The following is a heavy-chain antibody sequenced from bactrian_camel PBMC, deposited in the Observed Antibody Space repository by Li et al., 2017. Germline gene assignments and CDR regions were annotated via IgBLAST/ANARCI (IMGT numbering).Heavy chain of an antibody. J-gene: IGHJ6*01. V-gene: IGHV3-2*01. CDR3: ATGRPTAVRPDFGY. Sequence: HVQLVESGGGSVQAGGSLRLSCAASGYTYSRGCMGWFRQAPGKGLEWVSSIYTGGGSTYYAESVKGRFTISIDNSKNALYLQMTALRTEDTALYYCATGRPTAVRPDFGYWGQGTQVTVS. CDR2: IYTGGGST. CDR1: GYTYSRGC.